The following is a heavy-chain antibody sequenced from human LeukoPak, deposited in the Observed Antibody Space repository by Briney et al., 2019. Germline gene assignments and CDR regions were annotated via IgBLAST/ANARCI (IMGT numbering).Heavy chain of an antibody. J-gene: IGHJ6*02. Sequence: GGSLRLSRAASGFTFSSYAMSWVRQAPGKGLEWVSAISGSGGSTYYADSVKGRFTISRDNSKNTLYLQMNSLRAEDTAVYYCAKDLIAAAGKNYYYGMDVWGQGTTVTVSS. D-gene: IGHD6-13*01. CDR1: GFTFSSYA. CDR2: ISGSGGST. V-gene: IGHV3-23*01. CDR3: AKDLIAAAGKNYYYGMDV.